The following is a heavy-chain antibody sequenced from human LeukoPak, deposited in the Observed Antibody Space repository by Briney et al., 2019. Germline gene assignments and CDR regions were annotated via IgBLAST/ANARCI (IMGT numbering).Heavy chain of an antibody. V-gene: IGHV3-30-3*01. J-gene: IGHJ3*02. Sequence: GGSLRLSCAASGFTFSSYAMHWVRQAPGKGLEWVAVISYDGSNKYYADSVKGRFTISRDNSKNTLYLQMNSLRAEDTAVYYCARDQADYDFWSGFRASAFDIWAKGQWSPSLQ. CDR1: GFTFSSYA. CDR3: ARDQADYDFWSGFRASAFDI. CDR2: ISYDGSNK. D-gene: IGHD3-3*01.